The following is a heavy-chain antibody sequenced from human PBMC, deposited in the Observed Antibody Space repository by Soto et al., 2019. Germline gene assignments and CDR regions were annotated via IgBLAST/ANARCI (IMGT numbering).Heavy chain of an antibody. CDR2: INHSGST. V-gene: IGHV4-34*01. CDR3: ARVVLEGGYGINDY. Sequence: KPSETLSLTCAVYGGSFSGYYWSWIRQPPGKGLEWIGEINHSGSTNYNPSLKSRVTMSVDTSKNQFSLKLSSVTAADTAVYYCARVVLEGGYGINDYWGQGTLVTVSS. D-gene: IGHD5-12*01. J-gene: IGHJ4*02. CDR1: GGSFSGYY.